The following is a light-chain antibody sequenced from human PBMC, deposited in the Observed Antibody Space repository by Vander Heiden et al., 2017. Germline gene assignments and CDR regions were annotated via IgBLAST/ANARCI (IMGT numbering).Light chain of an antibody. J-gene: IGLJ2*01. CDR1: NSDVGGYNS. CDR2: DVT. Sequence: QSALTQPASVSGSPGQPLTISCTGTNSDVGGYNSVAWYQQQPGKAPKLMIYDVTNRPLGISNRFSGSKSGNTASLTISGLQAEDEADYYCSSFRSGSTLVVFGGGTMLTVL. CDR3: SSFRSGSTLVV. V-gene: IGLV2-14*03.